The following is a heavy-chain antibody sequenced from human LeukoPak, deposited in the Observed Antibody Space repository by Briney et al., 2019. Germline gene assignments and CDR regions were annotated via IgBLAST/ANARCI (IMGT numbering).Heavy chain of an antibody. Sequence: QTGGSLRLSCAASGFTFDDYAMHWVRQAPGKGLEWVSLISGDGGSTYYADSVKGRFTISRDNAKNSLYLQMNSLRAEDTAVYYCARFFVSLVPGPTGLLNDYWGQGTLVTVSS. J-gene: IGHJ4*02. CDR1: GFTFDDYA. CDR3: ARFFVSLVPGPTGLLNDY. V-gene: IGHV3-43*02. D-gene: IGHD2-2*01. CDR2: ISGDGGST.